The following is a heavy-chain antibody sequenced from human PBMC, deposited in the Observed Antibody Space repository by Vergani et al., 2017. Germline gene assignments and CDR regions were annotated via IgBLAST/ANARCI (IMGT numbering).Heavy chain of an antibody. V-gene: IGHV3-30*02. CDR1: GFTLSNYD. CDR2: IQFDGRNQ. D-gene: IGHD4-11*01. J-gene: IGHJ4*02. CDR3: AKHYRGWGIDY. Sequence: QVQLVESGGGVVQRGGSLRLSCATSGFTLSNYDMQWLRQAPGKGRECVAFIQFDGRNQYYADSVKGRFTLSRDFSTNTLYLQMNSLRTEDSVMYYWAKHYRGWGIDYWGKGTRFIV.